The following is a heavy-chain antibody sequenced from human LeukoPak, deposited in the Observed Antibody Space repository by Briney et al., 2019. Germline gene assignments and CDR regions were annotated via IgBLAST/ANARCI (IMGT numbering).Heavy chain of an antibody. CDR1: GLTFSSYA. J-gene: IGHJ4*02. V-gene: IGHV3-66*02. CDR3: ARDRDIVVVPAAEFDY. Sequence: GGSLRLSCAASGLTFSSYAMSWVRQAPGKGLEWVSVIYSGGSTYYADSVKGRFTISRDNSKNTLYLQMNSLRAEDTAVYYCARDRDIVVVPAAEFDYWGQGTLVTVSP. CDR2: IYSGGST. D-gene: IGHD2-2*01.